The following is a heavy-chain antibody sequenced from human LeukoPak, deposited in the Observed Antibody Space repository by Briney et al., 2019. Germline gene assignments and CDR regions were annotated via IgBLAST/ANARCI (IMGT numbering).Heavy chain of an antibody. CDR3: AREYRDHDDVWGNYRWFDY. Sequence: PSETLSLTCTVSGGYISSYYWSWIRQPPGKGREGIGYIYYSGGTNYNPSLKSRVTISVDTSKNQFSLKLRSVTAADTAVYYCAREYRDHDDVWGNYRWFDYWGQGTLVTVSS. CDR2: IYYSGGT. J-gene: IGHJ4*02. D-gene: IGHD3-16*02. V-gene: IGHV4-59*01. CDR1: GGYISSYY.